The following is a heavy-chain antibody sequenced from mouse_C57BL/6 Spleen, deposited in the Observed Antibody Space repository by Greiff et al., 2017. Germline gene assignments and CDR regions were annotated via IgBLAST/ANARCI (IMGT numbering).Heavy chain of an antibody. CDR1: GYTFTSYW. Sequence: QVQLQQPGAELVKPGASVKMSCKASGYTFTSYWITWVKQRPGQGLEWIGDIYPASGSTNYNEKFKSKATLTVDKSSSTAYMQLSSLTSEDSAVXYCARGDGNYEDYWYFDVWGTGTTVTVSS. CDR3: ARGDGNYEDYWYFDV. J-gene: IGHJ1*03. D-gene: IGHD2-1*01. V-gene: IGHV1-55*01. CDR2: IYPASGST.